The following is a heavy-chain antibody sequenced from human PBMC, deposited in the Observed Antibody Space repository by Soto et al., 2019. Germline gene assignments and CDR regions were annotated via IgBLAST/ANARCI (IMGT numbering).Heavy chain of an antibody. J-gene: IGHJ4*02. V-gene: IGHV5-51*01. Sequence: GECLKISCRGYGYTFTFYWIGWVRQRPGKGLEWRGIIYPSDSDTRYSPSFQGQVTISADQSINTAYLQWDSLKASDSAIYYCVRPANSVADHFDLWGQGTPVTVSS. CDR1: GYTFTFYW. D-gene: IGHD2-15*01. CDR3: VRPANSVADHFDL. CDR2: IYPSDSDT.